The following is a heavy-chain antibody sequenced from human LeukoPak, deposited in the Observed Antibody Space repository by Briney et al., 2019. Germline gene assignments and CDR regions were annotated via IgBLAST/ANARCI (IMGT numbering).Heavy chain of an antibody. CDR1: GGSISSGIYY. J-gene: IGHJ4*02. Sequence: SETLSLTCTVSGGSISSGIYYGSWIRQPAGKGLEWIGRIYTSGSTNYNPSLKSRVTISVDTSKNQFSLKLSSVTAADTAVYYCARVAYVVNSGFPFDYWGQGTLVTVSS. CDR3: ARVAYVVNSGFPFDY. D-gene: IGHD4-23*01. CDR2: IYTSGST. V-gene: IGHV4-61*02.